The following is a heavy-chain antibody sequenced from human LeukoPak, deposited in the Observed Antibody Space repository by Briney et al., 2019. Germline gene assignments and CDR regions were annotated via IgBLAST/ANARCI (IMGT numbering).Heavy chain of an antibody. CDR3: ARDGTVTTGRWFDP. V-gene: IGHV3-21*01. D-gene: IGHD4-17*01. CDR1: GFTFSSYA. CDR2: ISSSSSYI. J-gene: IGHJ5*02. Sequence: GGSLRLSCTASGFTFSSYAMNWVRQAPGKGLEWVSSISSSSSYIYYADSVKGRFTISRDNAKNSLYLQMNSLRAEDTAVYYCARDGTVTTGRWFDPWGQGTLVTVSS.